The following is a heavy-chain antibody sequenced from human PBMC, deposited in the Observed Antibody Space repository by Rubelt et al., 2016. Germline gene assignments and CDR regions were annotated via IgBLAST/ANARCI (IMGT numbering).Heavy chain of an antibody. V-gene: IGHV1-46*01. CDR1: GYTFTSYY. D-gene: IGHD3-3*01. Sequence: QVQLVQSGAEVKKPGASVKVSCKASGYTFTSYYMHWVRQAPGQGLEWMGIINPSGGSTSYAKKFHGGVTLTRETSAGTFDMGPSSLRSEDTAVYYCARSRRYDFEDNWFDPWGQGTLVTVSS. J-gene: IGHJ5*02. CDR2: INPSGGST. CDR3: ARSRRYDFEDNWFDP.